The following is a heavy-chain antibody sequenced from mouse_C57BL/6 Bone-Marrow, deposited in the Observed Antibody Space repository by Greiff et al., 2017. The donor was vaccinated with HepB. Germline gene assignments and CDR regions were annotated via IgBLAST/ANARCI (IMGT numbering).Heavy chain of an antibody. J-gene: IGHJ2*01. CDR3: ARRNYYSNYFDY. CDR1: GFTFSDYG. V-gene: IGHV5-17*01. D-gene: IGHD2-5*01. Sequence: EVHLVESGGGLVKPGGSLKLSCAASGFTFSDYGMHWVRQAPEKGLEWVAYISSGSSTIYYADTVKGRFTISRDNAKNTLFLQMTSLRSEDTAMYYCARRNYYSNYFDYWGQGTTLTVSS. CDR2: ISSGSSTI.